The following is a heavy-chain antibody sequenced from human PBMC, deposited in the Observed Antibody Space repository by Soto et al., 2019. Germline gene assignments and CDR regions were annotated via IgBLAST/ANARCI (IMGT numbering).Heavy chain of an antibody. D-gene: IGHD3-9*01. CDR3: ARGTEPIPINFAP. V-gene: IGHV4-30-2*01. CDR1: GGSISSGGYS. CDR2: IYHSGST. J-gene: IGHJ5*02. Sequence: SETLSLTCAVSGGSISSGGYSWSWIRQPPGKGLEWIGYIYHSGSTYYNPSLKSRVTISVDRSKNQFSLKLSSVTAADTAVYYCARGTEPIPINFAPWGQGTLVTVSS.